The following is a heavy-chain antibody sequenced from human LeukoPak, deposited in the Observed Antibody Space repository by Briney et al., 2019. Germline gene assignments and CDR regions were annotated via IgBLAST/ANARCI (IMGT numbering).Heavy chain of an antibody. V-gene: IGHV4-59*01. D-gene: IGHD1-26*01. CDR3: ARRSNIVGATFYFDY. CDR2: IYYTGST. Sequence: RASETLSPTCTVSGGSISSYYWSWIRQPPGKGLELIGYIYYTGSTNYNPSLKSRVTISVDTSKNQFSLKLSSVTAADTAVYYCARRSNIVGATFYFDYWGQGTLVTVSS. J-gene: IGHJ4*02. CDR1: GGSISSYY.